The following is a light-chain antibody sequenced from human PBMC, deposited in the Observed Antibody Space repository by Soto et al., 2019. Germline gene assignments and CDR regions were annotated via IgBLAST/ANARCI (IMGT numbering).Light chain of an antibody. CDR3: SSYTSTNSLV. V-gene: IGLV2-14*01. CDR2: EVT. CDR1: SSDIGGYNF. J-gene: IGLJ3*02. Sequence: QSALTQPASVSGSPGQSITISCTGTSSDIGGYNFVSWYQQHPGKAPKLIIYEVTNRPSGVPYRFSGSKSGNTASLTICGLQAEDEADYYCSSYTSTNSLVFGGGTKLTVL.